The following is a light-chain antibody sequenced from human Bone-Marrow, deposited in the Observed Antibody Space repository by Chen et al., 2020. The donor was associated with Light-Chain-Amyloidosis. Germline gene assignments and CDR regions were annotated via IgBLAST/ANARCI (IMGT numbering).Light chain of an antibody. V-gene: IGKV3-11*01. CDR3: QQRSHWPLT. Sequence: ENVLTQFPATLPLSPGESATLSCRATHSVSTSLAWYQQKVGQPPRLLIYDASSRATGIPARFSGSGSGTDFTLTIANVEPDDFAVYYCQQRSHWPLTFGGGTEVEI. J-gene: IGKJ4*01. CDR1: HSVSTS. CDR2: DAS.